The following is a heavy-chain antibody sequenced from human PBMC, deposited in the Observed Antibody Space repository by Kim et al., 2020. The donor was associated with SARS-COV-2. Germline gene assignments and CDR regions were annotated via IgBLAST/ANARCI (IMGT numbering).Heavy chain of an antibody. CDR3: ARDPAYDSSVYAADY. CDR2: ISVYNANT. V-gene: IGHV1-18*01. J-gene: IGHJ4*02. D-gene: IGHD3-22*01. Sequence: ASVKVSCKASGYTFTSYGISWLRQAPGQGLEWTGWISVYNANTNYAQNPQARLTMTTDTSTSTAYMELRSLTSDDTAVYYCARDPAYDSSVYAADYWGQGPLVTVSS. CDR1: GYTFTSYG.